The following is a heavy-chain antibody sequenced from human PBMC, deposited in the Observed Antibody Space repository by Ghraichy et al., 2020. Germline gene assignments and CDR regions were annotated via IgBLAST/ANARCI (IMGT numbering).Heavy chain of an antibody. V-gene: IGHV3-23*01. D-gene: IGHD6-25*01. CDR1: GFTFSSYA. J-gene: IGHJ4*02. CDR3: AREWAAAGFDY. Sequence: GEYLNISCAASGFTFSSYAMSWVRQAPGKGLEWVSVIGGSGENTYDADSVKGRFTISRDNSQNTLFLQMNSLRADDTAVYYCAREWAAAGFDYWGQGTLVTVSS. CDR2: IGGSGENT.